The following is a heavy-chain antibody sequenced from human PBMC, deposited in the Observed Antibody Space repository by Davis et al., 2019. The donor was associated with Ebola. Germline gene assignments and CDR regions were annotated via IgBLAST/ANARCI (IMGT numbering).Heavy chain of an antibody. J-gene: IGHJ6*02. CDR1: GGSFSGYY. CDR2: INHSGST. CDR3: ARLIPYYDFWSGYYTTRYYGMDV. D-gene: IGHD3-3*01. Sequence: PSETLSLTCAVYGGSFSGYYWSWIRQPPGKGLEWIGEINHSGSTNYNPSLKSRVTISVDTSKNQFSLKLSSVTAADTAVYYCARLIPYYDFWSGYYTTRYYGMDVWGQGTTVTVSS. V-gene: IGHV4-34*01.